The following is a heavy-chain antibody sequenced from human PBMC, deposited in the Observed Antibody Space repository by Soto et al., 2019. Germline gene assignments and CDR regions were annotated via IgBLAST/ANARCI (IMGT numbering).Heavy chain of an antibody. V-gene: IGHV4-4*07. CDR1: GGSISSYY. D-gene: IGHD2-2*02. J-gene: IGHJ6*02. Sequence: SETLSLTCTVSGGSISSYYWSWIRQPAGKGLEWIGRIYTSGSTNYNPSLKSRVTMSVDTSKNQFPLKLSSVTAADTAVYYCARAPIRYCSSTSCYTPWGMDVWGQGTTVTVSS. CDR2: IYTSGST. CDR3: ARAPIRYCSSTSCYTPWGMDV.